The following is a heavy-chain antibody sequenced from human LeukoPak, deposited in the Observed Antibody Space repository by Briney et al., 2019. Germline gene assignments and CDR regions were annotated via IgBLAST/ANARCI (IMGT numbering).Heavy chain of an antibody. CDR2: IIPIFGTA. D-gene: IGHD5-12*01. CDR3: ASGVDIVAPYDY. J-gene: IGHJ4*02. Sequence: GASVKVSCKASGGTFSSHAISWVRQAPGQGLEWMGGIIPIFGTANYAQKFQGRVTITADKSTSTAYMELSSLRSEDTAVYYCASGVDIVAPYDYWGQGTLVTVSS. V-gene: IGHV1-69*06. CDR1: GGTFSSHA.